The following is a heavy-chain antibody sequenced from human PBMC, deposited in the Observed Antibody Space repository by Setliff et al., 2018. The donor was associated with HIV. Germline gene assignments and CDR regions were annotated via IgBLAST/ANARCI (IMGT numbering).Heavy chain of an antibody. J-gene: IGHJ6*02. V-gene: IGHV4-59*12. CDR3: EAATVGETGYYGIDV. Sequence: SETLSLTCTVSGGSISSDYWSWIRQPPGKGLEWIGYIYYSGSTNYNPSLKSRVTISVATSKNQFSLKLNSVTAADTAVYYCEAATVGETGYYGIDVWGPGTTVTVSS. CDR1: GGSISSDY. CDR2: IYYSGST. D-gene: IGHD1-26*01.